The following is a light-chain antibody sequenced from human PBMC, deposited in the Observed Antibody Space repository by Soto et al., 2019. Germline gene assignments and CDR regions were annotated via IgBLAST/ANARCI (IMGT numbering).Light chain of an antibody. CDR2: EVG. CDR3: SSYISSSTFVV. V-gene: IGLV2-14*01. J-gene: IGLJ2*01. Sequence: QSVLTQPASVSGSPGQSITISCTGTSRDVGGYNYVSWHQQHPGKAPKVIITEVGNRPSGVSNRFSGSKSGNTASLTISGLQAEDEADYYCSSYISSSTFVVFGGGTKVTVL. CDR1: SRDVGGYNY.